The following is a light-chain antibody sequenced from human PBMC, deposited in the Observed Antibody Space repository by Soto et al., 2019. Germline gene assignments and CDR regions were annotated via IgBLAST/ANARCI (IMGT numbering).Light chain of an antibody. CDR2: DAS. CDR1: QGISSA. V-gene: IGKV1-13*02. CDR3: QQFNSYPIT. Sequence: AIQLTQSPSSLSASVGDRVTITCRASQGISSALAWYKQNPGKAPKLLIYDASSLQSGVPSRFSGSGSGTDFTLPISSLQPEDFATYYCQQFNSYPITFGQGTRLEIK. J-gene: IGKJ5*01.